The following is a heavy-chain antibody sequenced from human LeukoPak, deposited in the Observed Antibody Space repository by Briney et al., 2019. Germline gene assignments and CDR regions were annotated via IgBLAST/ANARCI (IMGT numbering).Heavy chain of an antibody. D-gene: IGHD5-24*01. CDR3: AASREMATILVY. CDR1: GGSISSYY. CDR2: IYYSGST. V-gene: IGHV4-59*01. J-gene: IGHJ4*02. Sequence: SETLFLTCTVSGGSISSYYWSWIRQPPGKGLEWIGYIYYSGSTNYNPSLKSRVTISVDTSKNQFSLKLSSVTAADTAVYYCAASREMATILVYWGQGTLVTVSS.